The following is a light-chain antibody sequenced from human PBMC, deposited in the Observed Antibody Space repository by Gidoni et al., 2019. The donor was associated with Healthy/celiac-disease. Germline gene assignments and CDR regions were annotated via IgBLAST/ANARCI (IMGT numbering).Light chain of an antibody. CDR2: KAS. Sequence: DIQMTQSPSTLSASVGDRVTITCRASQSISSWLAWYQQKPGKAPKLLIYKASSLESGVPSRFSGSGSGTEFTLTISSLQPDDFATYYCQQYNSYHYTFXXXTKLEIK. CDR1: QSISSW. CDR3: QQYNSYHYT. J-gene: IGKJ2*01. V-gene: IGKV1-5*03.